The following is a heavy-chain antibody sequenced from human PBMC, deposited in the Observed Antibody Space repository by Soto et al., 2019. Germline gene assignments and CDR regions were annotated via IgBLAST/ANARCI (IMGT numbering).Heavy chain of an antibody. Sequence: PSETLSLTCTVSGGSISSYYWSWIRQPPGKGLEWIGYIYYSGSTNYNPSLKSRVTISVDTSKNQFSLKLSSVTAADTAVYYCARAPLYYDILTGYYPSFGYYMDVWGKGTTVTVSS. D-gene: IGHD3-9*01. V-gene: IGHV4-59*01. CDR3: ARAPLYYDILTGYYPSFGYYMDV. J-gene: IGHJ6*03. CDR2: IYYSGST. CDR1: GGSISSYY.